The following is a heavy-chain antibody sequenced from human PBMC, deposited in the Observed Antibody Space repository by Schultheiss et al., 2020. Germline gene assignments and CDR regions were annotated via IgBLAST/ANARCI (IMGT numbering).Heavy chain of an antibody. CDR3: ARVRVVVPSVTYYYGLDV. J-gene: IGHJ6*02. CDR1: GGSFSGYY. CDR2: INHSGRT. V-gene: IGHV4-34*01. D-gene: IGHD2-21*01. Sequence: SETLSLTCAVYGGSFSGYYWSWIRQSPQKGLEWIAEINHSGRTNYNPSLRRRVTISIDTSKNEVSLNLRSVTAADTAVYYCARVRVVVPSVTYYYGLDVWGQGTTVTVSS.